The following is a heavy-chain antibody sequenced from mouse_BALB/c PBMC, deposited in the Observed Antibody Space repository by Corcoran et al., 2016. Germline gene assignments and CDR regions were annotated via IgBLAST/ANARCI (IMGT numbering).Heavy chain of an antibody. CDR3: ASPVERDARDY. CDR2: LNTYTGEP. J-gene: IGHJ4*01. CDR1: GYTCTYYG. V-gene: IGHV9-3-1*01. Sequence: QIQLVQSVPALTTPGATVQLSCKASGYTCTYYGMTWVKQAPGQGLKWMGWLNTYTGEPTYADDFKGRFAFALETSASTADLQINNLKNEDTATYCCASPVERDARDYGGQGTSVTVSS. D-gene: IGHD1-1*01.